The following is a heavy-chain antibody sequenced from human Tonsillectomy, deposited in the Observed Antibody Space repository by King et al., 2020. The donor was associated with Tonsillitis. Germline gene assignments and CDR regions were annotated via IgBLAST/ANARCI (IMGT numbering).Heavy chain of an antibody. CDR2: ISFDGSNT. Sequence: VQLVESGGGVVQPGRSLRLSCAASGFTFNNYDMHWVRQAPGKGLEWVAVISFDGSNTYYGDSVKGRFTIYRDKSKNTLNLQINSLRDGDTTVYLCAKDRGGLGPLVWGHGTTVTVSS. D-gene: IGHD2-15*01. V-gene: IGHV3-30*18. J-gene: IGHJ6*02. CDR3: AKDRGGLGPLV. CDR1: GFTFNNYD.